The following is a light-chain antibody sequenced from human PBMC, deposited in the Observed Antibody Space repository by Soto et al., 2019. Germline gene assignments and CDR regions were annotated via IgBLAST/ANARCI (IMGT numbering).Light chain of an antibody. CDR3: QQYFSTPLT. V-gene: IGKV4-1*01. CDR1: QSVLYSSNNKNY. Sequence: DIVMTQSPDSLAVSLGERATINCKSSQSVLYSSNNKNYLAWYQQKPGQPPKLLIYWASTRESGVPDRFSGSGSGTGFTLTISSLQAEDVAVYYCQQYFSTPLTFGGGNKVEIK. J-gene: IGKJ4*01. CDR2: WAS.